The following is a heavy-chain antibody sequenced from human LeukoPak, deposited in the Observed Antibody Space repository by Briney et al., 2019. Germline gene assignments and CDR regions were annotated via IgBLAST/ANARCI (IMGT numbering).Heavy chain of an antibody. CDR3: ARGFPAVAGNLDWFDP. CDR2: IIPILGIA. CDR1: GGTFSSYA. V-gene: IGHV1-69*04. D-gene: IGHD6-19*01. Sequence: SVKVSCKASGGTFSSYAISWVRQAPGQGLEWMGRIIPILGIANYAQKFQGRVTITADKSTSTAYMELSSLRSEDTAVYYCARGFPAVAGNLDWFDPWGQGTLVTVSS. J-gene: IGHJ5*02.